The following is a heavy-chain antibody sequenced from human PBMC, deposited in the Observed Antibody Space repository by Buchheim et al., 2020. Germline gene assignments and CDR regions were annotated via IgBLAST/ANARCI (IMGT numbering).Heavy chain of an antibody. Sequence: EVQLLESGGGLVQPGGSLRLSCAASGFTFSSYAMSWVRQAPGKGLEWVSAISGSGGSTYYADSVKGRFTISRDNSKNTLYLQMNSLRAEDTAVYYCAKDSRQQLDPDWFVDFDYWGQGTL. V-gene: IGHV3-23*01. CDR2: ISGSGGST. CDR1: GFTFSSYA. D-gene: IGHD6-13*01. J-gene: IGHJ4*02. CDR3: AKDSRQQLDPDWFVDFDY.